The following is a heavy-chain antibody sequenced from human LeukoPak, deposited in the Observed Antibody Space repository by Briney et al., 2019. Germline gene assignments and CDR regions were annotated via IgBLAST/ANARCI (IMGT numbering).Heavy chain of an antibody. CDR1: GGSISSYY. J-gene: IGHJ4*02. D-gene: IGHD3-16*01. V-gene: IGHV4-34*01. Sequence: SETLSLTCTVSGGSISSYYWSWIRQPPGKGLEWIGEINHSGSTNYNPSLKSRVTISVDTSKNQFSLKLSSVTAADTAVYYCARNPDYDYVWGSYLKAYYFDYWGQGTLVTVSS. CDR2: INHSGST. CDR3: ARNPDYDYVWGSYLKAYYFDY.